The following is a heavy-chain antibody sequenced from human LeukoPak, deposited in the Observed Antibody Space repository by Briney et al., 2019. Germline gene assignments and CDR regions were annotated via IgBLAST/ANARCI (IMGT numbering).Heavy chain of an antibody. CDR2: INPSGGST. V-gene: IGHV1-46*01. CDR1: GYTFTSYY. Sequence: ASVKVSCKASGYTFTSYYMHWVRQAPGQGLEGMGIINPSGGSTSYAQKFQGRVTMTRDTSTSTVYMELSSLRSEDTAVYYCARDSSGAVRGVIAFDYWGQGTLVTVSS. CDR3: ARDSSGAVRGVIAFDY. D-gene: IGHD3-10*01. J-gene: IGHJ4*02.